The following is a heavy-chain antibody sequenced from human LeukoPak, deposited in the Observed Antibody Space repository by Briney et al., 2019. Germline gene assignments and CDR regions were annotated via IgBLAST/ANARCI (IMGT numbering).Heavy chain of an antibody. J-gene: IGHJ3*02. D-gene: IGHD6-13*01. Sequence: SETLSLTCTVSGGSISSFYWSWIRQPAGKGLEWIGRISTSGNTNYNPSLRSRVTMSVDTSKNQFSLKLSSVTAADTAVYYCARGIGAGDAFDIWGQGTMVTVSS. CDR1: GGSISSFY. V-gene: IGHV4-4*07. CDR2: ISTSGNT. CDR3: ARGIGAGDAFDI.